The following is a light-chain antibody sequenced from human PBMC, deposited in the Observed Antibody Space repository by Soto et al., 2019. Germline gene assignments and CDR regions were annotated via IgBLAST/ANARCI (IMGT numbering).Light chain of an antibody. Sequence: EIVLTQSPATLSLSPGERATLSCRASQSVSSYLAWYQQKPGQAPRLLIYDASNRATGIPARFSGSGSGTDFPLTISSLEPEDFAVYYCQQRSHWPALTFGGGTKVEIK. CDR2: DAS. CDR1: QSVSSY. CDR3: QQRSHWPALT. J-gene: IGKJ4*01. V-gene: IGKV3-11*01.